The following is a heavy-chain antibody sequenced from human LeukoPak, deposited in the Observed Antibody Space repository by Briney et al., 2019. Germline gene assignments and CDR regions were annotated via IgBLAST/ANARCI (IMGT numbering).Heavy chain of an antibody. CDR3: ARDNSGSETGYYYMDV. CDR1: GYTFTGYY. D-gene: IGHD1-26*01. Sequence: ASVKVSCKASGYTFTGYYMHWVRQAPGQGLEWMGIINPSGGSTSYAQKFQGRVTMTRDMSTSTVYMELSSLRSEDTAVYYCARDNSGSETGYYYMDVWGKGTTVTVSS. V-gene: IGHV1-46*01. J-gene: IGHJ6*03. CDR2: INPSGGST.